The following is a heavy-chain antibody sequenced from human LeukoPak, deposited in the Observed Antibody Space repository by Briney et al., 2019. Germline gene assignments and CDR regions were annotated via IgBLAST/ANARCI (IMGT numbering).Heavy chain of an antibody. Sequence: ASVKVSCRASGYTFISYGISWVRQAPGQGLERMGWISAYNDNTNYAQKLQGRVTMTTDTSTSTAYMELRSLRSDDTAVYFCARDRDLAVAGSNWFDPWGQGTLVTVSS. J-gene: IGHJ5*02. CDR2: ISAYNDNT. CDR3: ARDRDLAVAGSNWFDP. CDR1: GYTFISYG. V-gene: IGHV1-18*01. D-gene: IGHD6-19*01.